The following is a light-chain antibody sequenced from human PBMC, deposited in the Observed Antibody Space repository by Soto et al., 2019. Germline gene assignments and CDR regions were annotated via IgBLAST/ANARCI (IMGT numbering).Light chain of an antibody. CDR3: SSYTSSSTVV. J-gene: IGLJ2*01. CDR1: SSDVGGYNY. Sequence: QSALTRPASVSGSPGRSITISCTGTSSDVGGYNYVSWYQQHPGKAPKLMIYEVSNRPSGVSNRFSGSKSGNTASLTISGLQAEDEADYYCSSYTSSSTVVFGGGTKLTVL. CDR2: EVS. V-gene: IGLV2-14*01.